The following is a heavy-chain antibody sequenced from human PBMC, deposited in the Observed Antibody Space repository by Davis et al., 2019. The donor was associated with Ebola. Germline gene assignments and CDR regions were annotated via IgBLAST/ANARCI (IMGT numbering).Heavy chain of an antibody. CDR2: ISSSSSTI. CDR3: ARGHTTVTTQYYFDY. CDR1: GFTFSSYN. V-gene: IGHV3-48*02. Sequence: GESLKISCAASGFTFSSYNMNWVRQAPGKGLEWVSYISSSSSTIYYADSVKGRFTISRDNAKNSLYLQMNSLRDEDTAVYYCARGHTTVTTQYYFDYWGQGTLVTVSS. J-gene: IGHJ4*02. D-gene: IGHD4-17*01.